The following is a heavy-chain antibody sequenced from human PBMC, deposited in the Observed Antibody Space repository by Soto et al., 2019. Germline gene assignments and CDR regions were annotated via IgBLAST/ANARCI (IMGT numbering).Heavy chain of an antibody. CDR1: GYTFTSYG. J-gene: IGHJ6*03. CDR2: ISAYNGNT. D-gene: IGHD4-4*01. CDR3: ARATVTRHYYYYMDV. V-gene: IGHV1-18*01. Sequence: ASVTVSCKASGYTFTSYGIIWVRQAPGQGLEWMGWISAYNGNTNYAQKLQGRVTMTTDTSTSTAYMELRSLRSDDTAVYYCARATVTRHYYYYMDVWGKGTTVTVSS.